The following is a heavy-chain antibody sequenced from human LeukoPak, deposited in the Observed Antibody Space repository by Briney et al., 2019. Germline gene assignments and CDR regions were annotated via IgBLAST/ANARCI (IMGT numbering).Heavy chain of an antibody. J-gene: IGHJ5*02. Sequence: SQTLSLTCTVSGGSISSGDYYWSWIRQPPGKGLEWIGYIYYSGSTYYNPSLKSRVTISVDTSKNQFSLKLSSVTAADTAVYYCARVPPPYCGSDCYGLSWFDPWGQGTLVTVSS. CDR2: IYYSGST. V-gene: IGHV4-30-4*08. CDR1: GGSISSGDYY. CDR3: ARVPPPYCGSDCYGLSWFDP. D-gene: IGHD2-21*01.